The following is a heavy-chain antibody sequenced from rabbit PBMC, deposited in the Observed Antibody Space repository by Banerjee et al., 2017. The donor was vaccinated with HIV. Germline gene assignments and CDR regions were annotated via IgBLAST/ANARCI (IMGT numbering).Heavy chain of an antibody. V-gene: IGHV1S40*01. J-gene: IGHJ4*01. CDR3: ARRESSDWGFDL. CDR1: GFSFSSSYW. D-gene: IGHD4-1*01. Sequence: QSLEESGGDLVKPGASLTLTCTASGFSFSSSYWICWVRQAPGKGLEWIACMDAGSSGSTDYASWAKGRFTISKTSSTTVTLQMTSLTAADTATYFCARRESSDWGFDLWGPGTLVTVS. CDR2: MDAGSSGST.